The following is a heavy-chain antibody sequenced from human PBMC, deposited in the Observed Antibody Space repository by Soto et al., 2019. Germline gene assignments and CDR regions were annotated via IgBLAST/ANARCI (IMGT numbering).Heavy chain of an antibody. CDR1: GGTFSSYT. Sequence: QVQLVQSGAEVKKPGSSVKVSCKASGGTFSSYTISWVRQAPGQGLEWMGRIIPILGIANYAQKFQGRVTITADKSTSTAYMELSSLRSEDTAVYYCASPIVVAAQDWYFDLWGRGTLVTVSS. CDR2: IIPILGIA. D-gene: IGHD3-22*01. CDR3: ASPIVVAAQDWYFDL. J-gene: IGHJ2*01. V-gene: IGHV1-69*02.